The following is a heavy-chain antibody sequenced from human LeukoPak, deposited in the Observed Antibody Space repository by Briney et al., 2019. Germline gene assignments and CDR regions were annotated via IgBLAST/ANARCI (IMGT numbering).Heavy chain of an antibody. CDR3: ATTRPPPGYSSSWYAFDI. CDR1: GYTLTELS. J-gene: IGHJ3*02. D-gene: IGHD6-13*01. V-gene: IGHV1-24*01. CDR2: FDPEDGET. Sequence: AASVKVSCKVSGYTLTELSMHWVRQAPGKGLEWMGGFDPEDGETIYAQKFQGRVTMTEDTSTDTAYMELSSLRSEDTAVYYCATTRPPPGYSSSWYAFDIWGQGTMVTVSS.